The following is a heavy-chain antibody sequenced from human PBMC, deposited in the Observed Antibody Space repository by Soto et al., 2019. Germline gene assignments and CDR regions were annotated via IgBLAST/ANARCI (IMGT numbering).Heavy chain of an antibody. V-gene: IGHV3-23*01. CDR3: AKGGIAVAAFPRYFDY. J-gene: IGHJ4*02. CDR1: GFTFSSYA. Sequence: GGSLRLSCTPSGFTFSSYAMSWVRQAPGKGLEWVSAISGSGGSTYYADSVKGRFTISRDNSKKTLYLQMSSLRAQDMAAYFCAKGGIAVAAFPRYFDYWGQGTLVTVSS. CDR2: ISGSGGST. D-gene: IGHD6-19*01.